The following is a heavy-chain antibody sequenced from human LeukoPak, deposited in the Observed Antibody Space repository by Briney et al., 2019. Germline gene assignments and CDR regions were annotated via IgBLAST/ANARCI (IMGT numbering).Heavy chain of an antibody. CDR1: GFTFSSYS. CDR3: AKDMDYGDYPGGGVDY. CDR2: ISSSSSTI. J-gene: IGHJ4*02. V-gene: IGHV3-48*04. Sequence: GGSLRLSCAASGFTFSSYSMNWVRQAPGKGLEWVSYISSSSSTIYYADSVKGRFTISRDNAKNSLYLQMNSLRAEDTALYYCAKDMDYGDYPGGGVDYWGQGTLVTVSS. D-gene: IGHD4-17*01.